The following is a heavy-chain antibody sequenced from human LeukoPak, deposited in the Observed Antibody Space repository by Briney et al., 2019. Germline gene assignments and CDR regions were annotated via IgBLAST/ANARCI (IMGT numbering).Heavy chain of an antibody. CDR1: GYTFTSYG. CDR3: ARNSGSYWRYGMDV. CDR2: ISAYNGNT. Sequence: GASVKVSCKASGYTFTSYGISWVRQAPGQGLEWMGWISAYNGNTNYAQKLQGRVTMTTDTSTSTAYMELSSLRSEDTAVYYCARNSGSYWRYGMDVWGQGTTVTVSS. D-gene: IGHD1-26*01. J-gene: IGHJ6*02. V-gene: IGHV1-18*01.